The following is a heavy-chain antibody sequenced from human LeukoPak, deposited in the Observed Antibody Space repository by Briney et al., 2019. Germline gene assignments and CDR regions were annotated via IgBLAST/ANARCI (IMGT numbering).Heavy chain of an antibody. Sequence: GGSLRLSCAASGFTFSSYGMHWVRQAPGKGLEWVAVIWYDGSNKYYADSVKGRFTISRDNAKNSLYLQMNSLRAEDTAIYYCAKHVRGQRVVGYWGQGTLVTVSS. CDR1: GFTFSSYG. V-gene: IGHV3-33*03. CDR2: IWYDGSNK. D-gene: IGHD6-25*01. CDR3: AKHVRGQRVVGY. J-gene: IGHJ4*02.